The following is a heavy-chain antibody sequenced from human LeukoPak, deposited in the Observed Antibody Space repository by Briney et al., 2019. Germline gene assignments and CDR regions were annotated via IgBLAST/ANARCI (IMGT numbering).Heavy chain of an antibody. J-gene: IGHJ4*02. D-gene: IGHD1-26*01. CDR2: ISAYNGNT. V-gene: IGHV1-18*01. CDR3: ARGGRPEVRGVVPCY. Sequence: ASVKVSCKASGYTFTSYGISWVRQAPGQGLEWMGWISAYNGNTNYAQKLQGRVTMTTDTSTSTAYMELRSLRSDDSAVYYCARGGRPEVRGVVPCYWGQGALVTVSS. CDR1: GYTFTSYG.